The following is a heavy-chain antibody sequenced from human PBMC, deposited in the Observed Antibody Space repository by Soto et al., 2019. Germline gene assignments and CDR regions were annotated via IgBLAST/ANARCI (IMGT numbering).Heavy chain of an antibody. V-gene: IGHV3-30*18. Sequence: GGSLRLSCAASGFTFSSYGMHWVRQAPGKGLEWVAVISYDGSNKYYADSVKGRFTISRDNSKNTLYLQMNSLRAEDTAVYYCAKHASYYDFWSGSLTAGMDVWGKGTTVTVSS. J-gene: IGHJ6*04. D-gene: IGHD3-3*01. CDR2: ISYDGSNK. CDR3: AKHASYYDFWSGSLTAGMDV. CDR1: GFTFSSYG.